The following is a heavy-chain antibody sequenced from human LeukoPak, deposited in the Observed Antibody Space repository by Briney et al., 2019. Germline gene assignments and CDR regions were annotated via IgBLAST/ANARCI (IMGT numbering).Heavy chain of an antibody. CDR2: INHSGST. CDR1: GGSFSGYY. Sequence: SETLSLTCAVYGGSFSGYYWSWIRQPPGKGLEWIGEINHSGSTNYNPSLKSRVTISVDTSKNQFSLKLSSVTAADTAVYYCARGRGMSYDYVWGSYRKYYFDYWGQGTLVTVSS. J-gene: IGHJ4*02. V-gene: IGHV4-34*01. D-gene: IGHD3-16*02. CDR3: ARGRGMSYDYVWGSYRKYYFDY.